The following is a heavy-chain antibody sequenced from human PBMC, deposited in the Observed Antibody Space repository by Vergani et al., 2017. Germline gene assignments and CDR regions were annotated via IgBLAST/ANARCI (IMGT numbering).Heavy chain of an antibody. V-gene: IGHV4-61*01. CDR3: ARVRSGGYSYGYVGYYYYMDV. J-gene: IGHJ6*03. CDR2: IYYSGST. CDR1: GYSISSGYY. D-gene: IGHD5-18*01. Sequence: QVQLQESGPGLVKPSETLSLTCAVSGYSISSGYYWGWIRQPPGKGLEWIGYIYYSGSTNYNPSLKSRVTISVDTSKNQFSLKLSSVTAADTAVYYCARVRSGGYSYGYVGYYYYMDVWGKGTTVTVSS.